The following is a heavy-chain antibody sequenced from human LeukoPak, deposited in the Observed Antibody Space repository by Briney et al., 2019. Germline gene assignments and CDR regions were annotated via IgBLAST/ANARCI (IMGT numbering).Heavy chain of an antibody. Sequence: GGSLRLSCAASGFTFTDYYMSWIRQAPGKGLEWVSAFSGLGVNTYYAVSVKGRFTISRDNSKNTVYLHMNSLRVEDSATYYCAKVTDSDFWSGYDVAFDIWGQGTMVTVSS. V-gene: IGHV3-23*01. J-gene: IGHJ3*02. CDR2: FSGLGVNT. CDR1: GFTFTDYY. D-gene: IGHD3-3*01. CDR3: AKVTDSDFWSGYDVAFDI.